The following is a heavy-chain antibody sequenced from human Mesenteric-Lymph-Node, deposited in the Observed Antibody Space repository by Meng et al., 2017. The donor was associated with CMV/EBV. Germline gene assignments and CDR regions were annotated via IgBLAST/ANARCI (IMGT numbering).Heavy chain of an antibody. J-gene: IGHJ4*02. CDR2: IWYDGSNK. Sequence: SCAASGFTFSNYGMCWVRQAPGKGLEWVAIIWYDGSNKYYGDSVRGRFTISRDNSKNMLYLQMNSLRVEDTAVYYCARLGSAWSADYWGQGTLVTVSS. D-gene: IGHD6-13*01. CDR3: ARLGSAWSADY. CDR1: GFTFSNYG. V-gene: IGHV3-33*01.